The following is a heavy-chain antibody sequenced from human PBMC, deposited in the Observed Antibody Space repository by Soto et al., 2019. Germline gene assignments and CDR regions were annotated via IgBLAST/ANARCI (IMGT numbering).Heavy chain of an antibody. CDR1: GGTFSSYT. J-gene: IGHJ6*03. CDR2: IIPILGIA. Sequence: QVQLVQSGAEVKKPGSSVKVSCKASGGTFSSYTISWVRQAPGQGLEWMGRIIPILGIANYAQKFQGRVTITADKSTSTAYMELSSRRSEDTAVYYCARSRDCSGGSCYYYYYYMDVWGKGTTVTVSS. CDR3: ARSRDCSGGSCYYYYYYMDV. V-gene: IGHV1-69*02. D-gene: IGHD2-15*01.